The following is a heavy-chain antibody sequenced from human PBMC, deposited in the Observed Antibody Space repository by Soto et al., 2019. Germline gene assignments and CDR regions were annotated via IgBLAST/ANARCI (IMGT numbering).Heavy chain of an antibody. D-gene: IGHD3-10*01. J-gene: IGHJ4*02. CDR2: ITPRFSTT. CDR3: ARGGGSGTYNAAYFDF. CDR1: GGTFIRDI. V-gene: IGHV1-69*06. Sequence: QVQLVQSGAEVKKPGSSVKVSCRASGGTFIRDIVTWVRQAPGQGLEWMGGITPRFSTTNYAQKFRGRVTITADKSTNTAYMELSSLTSEYTAVYYCARGGGSGTYNAAYFDFWGQGTLVTVSS.